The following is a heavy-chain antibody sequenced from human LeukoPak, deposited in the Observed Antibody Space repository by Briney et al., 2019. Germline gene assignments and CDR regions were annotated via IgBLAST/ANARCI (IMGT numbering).Heavy chain of an antibody. D-gene: IGHD5-18*01. CDR3: ARGPLDSGYTYFDY. CDR1: GGSISSYC. CDR2: FYYSGNT. Sequence: SETLSLTCTVSGGSISSYCWSWIRQPPGKGLEWIGYFYYSGNTNSNPSLKSRVTISLDTSKNQFSLKLSSVTAADTAVYYCARGPLDSGYTYFDYWGQGTLVTVSS. J-gene: IGHJ4*02. V-gene: IGHV4-59*01.